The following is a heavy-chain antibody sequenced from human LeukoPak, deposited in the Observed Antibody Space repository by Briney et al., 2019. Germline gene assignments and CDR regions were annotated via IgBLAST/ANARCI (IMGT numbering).Heavy chain of an antibody. V-gene: IGHV3-30*01. CDR1: GFTFSSYA. J-gene: IGHJ4*02. CDR2: LSWDGTDK. D-gene: IGHD6-19*01. Sequence: PGRSLRLSCAASGFTFSSYAMHWVRQAPGKGLEWVAVLSWDGTDKNHAASVRGRFTVSRDNSKNTLYLQMNSPRVEDTAVYYCARDIRTSGWYGPDSWGQGTLVTVSS. CDR3: ARDIRTSGWYGPDS.